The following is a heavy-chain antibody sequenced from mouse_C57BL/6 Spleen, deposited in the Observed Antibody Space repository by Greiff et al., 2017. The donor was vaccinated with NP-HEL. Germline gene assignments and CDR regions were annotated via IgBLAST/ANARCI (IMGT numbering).Heavy chain of an antibody. CDR2: ISSGGSYT. J-gene: IGHJ2*01. D-gene: IGHD1-1*01. CDR3: ARRGENYYGSRGGAFDY. Sequence: EVKLMESGGDLVKPGGSLKLSCAASGFTFSSYGMSWVRQTPDKRLEWVATISSGGSYTYYPDSVQGRFTISRDNAKNTLYLQMSSLKSEDTAMYYCARRGENYYGSRGGAFDYWGQGTTLTVSS. CDR1: GFTFSSYG. V-gene: IGHV5-6*02.